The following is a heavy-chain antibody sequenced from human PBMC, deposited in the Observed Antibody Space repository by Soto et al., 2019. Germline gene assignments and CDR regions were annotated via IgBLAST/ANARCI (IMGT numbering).Heavy chain of an antibody. CDR1: GFTFGNYG. Sequence: QVQLVESGGGVVPPGRSLRLSCAGSGFTFGNYGMHWLRQAPGKALEWLTVISYDGGDKNYADSVKGRFAISRDNSQKTLYLQMKSLRAEDRAIYYCAKAGGAHKYPLDYCGQGVLVTVSS. J-gene: IGHJ4*02. CDR2: ISYDGGDK. CDR3: AKAGGAHKYPLDY. V-gene: IGHV3-30*18. D-gene: IGHD2-2*02.